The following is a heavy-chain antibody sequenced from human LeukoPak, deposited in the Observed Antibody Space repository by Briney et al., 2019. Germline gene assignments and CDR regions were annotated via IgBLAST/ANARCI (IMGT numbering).Heavy chain of an antibody. J-gene: IGHJ5*02. CDR1: GFTFSSYA. Sequence: PGGSLRLSCAASGFTFSSYAMSWARQAPGKGLEWVSAVSGGGGSTYYADSVKGRFTISRDHSKNTLYLQMHSLRAEDTAVYYCAKGQYSGSYNWFDPWGQGTLVTVSS. V-gene: IGHV3-23*01. D-gene: IGHD1-26*01. CDR3: AKGQYSGSYNWFDP. CDR2: VSGGGGST.